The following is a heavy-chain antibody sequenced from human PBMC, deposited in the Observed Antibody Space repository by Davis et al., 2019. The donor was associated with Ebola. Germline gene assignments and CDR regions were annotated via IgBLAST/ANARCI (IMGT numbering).Heavy chain of an antibody. J-gene: IGHJ6*04. CDR1: GYTFTGYY. V-gene: IGHV1-2*06. CDR2: INPNSGGT. Sequence: AASVKVSCKASGYTFTGYYMHWVRQAPGQGLEWMGRINPNSGGTNYAQKFQGRVTMTRDTSISTAYMELSRLRSDDTAVYYCAREMIVVVVAANDFGYYYGMDVWGKGTTVTVST. D-gene: IGHD2-15*01. CDR3: AREMIVVVVAANDFGYYYGMDV.